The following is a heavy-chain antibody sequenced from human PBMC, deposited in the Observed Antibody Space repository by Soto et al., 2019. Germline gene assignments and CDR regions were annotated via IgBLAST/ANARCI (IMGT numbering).Heavy chain of an antibody. V-gene: IGHV3-11*01. Sequence: GGSLRLSCAASGFTFSDYYMSWIRQAPGKGLEWVSYISSSANTIYYADSVRGRFTISRDNAKNSLYLQMNSLRAEDTAVYYCARDRYSSGWIDGDWGQGTRVTVSS. J-gene: IGHJ4*02. CDR1: GFTFSDYY. CDR2: ISSSANTI. CDR3: ARDRYSSGWIDGD. D-gene: IGHD6-19*01.